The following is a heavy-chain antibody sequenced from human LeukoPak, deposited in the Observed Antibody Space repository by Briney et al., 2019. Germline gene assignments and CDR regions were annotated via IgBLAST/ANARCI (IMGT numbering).Heavy chain of an antibody. CDR2: INHSGST. J-gene: IGHJ3*02. Sequence: PSETLSLTCAVYGGSFSGYYWSWIRHPPGKGLEWIGEINHSGSTNYNPSLKSRVTISVDTSKNQFSLKLSSVTAANTAVYYCARGVGATEGDAFDIWGQGTMVTVSS. D-gene: IGHD1-26*01. CDR3: ARGVGATEGDAFDI. CDR1: GGSFSGYY. V-gene: IGHV4-34*01.